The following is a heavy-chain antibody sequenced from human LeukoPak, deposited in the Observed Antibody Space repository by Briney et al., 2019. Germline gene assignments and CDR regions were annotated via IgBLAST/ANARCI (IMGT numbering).Heavy chain of an antibody. V-gene: IGHV3-48*03. CDR2: ITNNGSSI. D-gene: IGHD6-19*01. CDR3: ARDQWLAYYYHGMDV. CDR1: GFTFSTYA. Sequence: GGSLRLSCAASGFTFSTYAMNWVRQAPGKGLEWVSYITNNGSSIYYADSVKGRFTISRDKAENSLYLQMNSLRAEDTAIYYCARDQWLAYYYHGMDVWGQGTTVTVSS. J-gene: IGHJ6*02.